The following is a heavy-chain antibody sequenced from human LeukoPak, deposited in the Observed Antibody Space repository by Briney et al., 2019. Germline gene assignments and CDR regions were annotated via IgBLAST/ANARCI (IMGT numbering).Heavy chain of an antibody. J-gene: IGHJ6*03. Sequence: GGSLRLSCAASGFTFSPCTMSWVRQAPGKGLEWVSAITGSGGSTYYPDSVKGRFTISRDNSKNTLYLQMNSLRAEDTAVYYCARESSVRGPFPLRYYYYYMDVWGKGTTVTVPS. CDR1: GFTFSPCT. CDR3: ARESSVRGPFPLRYYYYYMDV. V-gene: IGHV3-23*01. D-gene: IGHD3-10*01. CDR2: ITGSGGST.